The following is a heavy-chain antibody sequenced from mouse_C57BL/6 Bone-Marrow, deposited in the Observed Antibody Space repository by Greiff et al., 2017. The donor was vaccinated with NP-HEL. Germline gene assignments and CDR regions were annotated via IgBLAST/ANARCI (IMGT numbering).Heavy chain of an antibody. J-gene: IGHJ4*01. D-gene: IGHD2-5*01. CDR3: ARGLYYSNYEGYAMDY. Sequence: EVQRVESGGGLVKPGGSLKLSCAASGFTFSDYGMHWVRQAPEKGLEWVAYISSGSSTIYYADTVKGRFTISRDNAKNTLFLQMTSLRSEDTAMYYCARGLYYSNYEGYAMDYWGQGTSVTVSS. CDR2: ISSGSSTI. V-gene: IGHV5-17*01. CDR1: GFTFSDYG.